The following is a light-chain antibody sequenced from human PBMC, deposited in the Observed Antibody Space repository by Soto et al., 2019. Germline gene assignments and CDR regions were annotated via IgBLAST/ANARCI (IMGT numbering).Light chain of an antibody. J-gene: IGKJ3*01. Sequence: EIVLTQSPGTLSLSPGERATLSCRASQSVSSSYLAWYQQKPGQAPRLLIYCASSRATGIPDRFSGSGSGTAFTLSISRLEPEDFAVYYCQQYSSSPLFTFGPGTKVDIK. CDR3: QQYSSSPLFT. CDR1: QSVSSSY. V-gene: IGKV3-20*01. CDR2: CAS.